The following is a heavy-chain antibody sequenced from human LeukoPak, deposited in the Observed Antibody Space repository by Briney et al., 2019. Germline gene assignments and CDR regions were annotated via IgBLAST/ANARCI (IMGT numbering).Heavy chain of an antibody. J-gene: IGHJ4*02. CDR2: IYYSGST. V-gene: IGHV4-59*08. CDR3: ARELRGLYYFDY. Sequence: SETLSLTCTVSGGSISSYYWSWIRQPPGKGLEWIGYIYYSGSTYYNPSLKSRVTISVDTSKNQFSLKLSSVTAADTAVYYCARELRGLYYFDYWGQGTLVTVSS. CDR1: GGSISSYY. D-gene: IGHD1-26*01.